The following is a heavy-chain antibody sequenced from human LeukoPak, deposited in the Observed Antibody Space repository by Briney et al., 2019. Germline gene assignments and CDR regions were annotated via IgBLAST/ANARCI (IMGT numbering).Heavy chain of an antibody. J-gene: IGHJ4*02. D-gene: IGHD3-10*01. CDR1: GFTFSSYA. Sequence: GGSLRLSCAASGFTFSSYAMSWVRQAPGKGLEWVSAISGSGGSTYYADSVKGRFTISRDNSKNTLYLQMNSLRAEDTAVYYCAKGGRRYYGSGSQDYFDYWGQGTLVTVSS. V-gene: IGHV3-23*01. CDR2: ISGSGGST. CDR3: AKGGRRYYGSGSQDYFDY.